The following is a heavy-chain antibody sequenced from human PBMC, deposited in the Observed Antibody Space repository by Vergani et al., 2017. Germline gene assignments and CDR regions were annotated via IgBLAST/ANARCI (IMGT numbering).Heavy chain of an antibody. CDR2: MSYDGSDK. V-gene: IGHV3-30*04. Sequence: QVQLVESGGGVVQPGRSLRLSCAASGFTFNIYAMHWVRQAPGKGLEWVAVMSYDGSDKYYADSVKGRFTISRDNSKNTLYLQLNSLRPEDTAVYYCAKDRGRFSSSASCPGFDYWGQGTRVTVSS. CDR3: AKDRGRFSSSASCPGFDY. J-gene: IGHJ4*02. CDR1: GFTFNIYA. D-gene: IGHD2-2*01.